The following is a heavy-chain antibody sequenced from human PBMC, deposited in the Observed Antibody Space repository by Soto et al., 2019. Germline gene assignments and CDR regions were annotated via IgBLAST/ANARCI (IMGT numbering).Heavy chain of an antibody. Sequence: EVQLVESGGGLVQPGRSLRLSCAASGFTFDDYAMLWVRQAPGKGLEWVSGISWNSGSIGYADSVKGRFTISRDNAKNSLYLQMNSLRAEDTALYYCAKDIFIGYDILTGYYAFDYWGQGTLVTVSS. J-gene: IGHJ4*02. CDR2: ISWNSGSI. D-gene: IGHD3-9*01. V-gene: IGHV3-9*01. CDR1: GFTFDDYA. CDR3: AKDIFIGYDILTGYYAFDY.